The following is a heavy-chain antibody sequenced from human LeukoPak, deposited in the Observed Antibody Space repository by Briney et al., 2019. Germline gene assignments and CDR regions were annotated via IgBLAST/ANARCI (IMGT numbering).Heavy chain of an antibody. CDR2: MSYDGTNK. J-gene: IGHJ6*02. CDR1: GFTFSNYA. CDR3: AKESTAYYYYGMHV. Sequence: PGGSLRLSCAASGFTFSNYAVHWVRQAPGKGREWVAVMSYDGTNKYYPDSVKGRFTISRDNSYNTLYLQMDSLTAEDTAVYYCAKESTAYYYYGMHVWGQGTTVTVSS. V-gene: IGHV3-30*18. D-gene: IGHD2-21*02.